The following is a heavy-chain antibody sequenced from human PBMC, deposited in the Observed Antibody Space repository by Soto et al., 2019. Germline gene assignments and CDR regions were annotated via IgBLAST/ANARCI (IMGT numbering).Heavy chain of an antibody. V-gene: IGHV4-34*01. CDR3: ARGYSSGWYGGNHQSYYYYGMDV. CDR2: INHSGST. CDR1: GGSFSGYY. J-gene: IGHJ6*02. Sequence: SETLSLTCAVYGGSFSGYYWSWIRQPPGKGLEWIGEINHSGSTNYNPSLKSRVTISVDTSKNQFSLKLSSVTAADTAVYYCARGYSSGWYGGNHQSYYYYGMDVWGQGTTVTVSS. D-gene: IGHD6-19*01.